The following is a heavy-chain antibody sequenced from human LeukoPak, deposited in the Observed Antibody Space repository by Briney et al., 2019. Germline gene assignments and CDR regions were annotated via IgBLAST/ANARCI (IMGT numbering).Heavy chain of an antibody. V-gene: IGHV3-11*04. D-gene: IGHD3-22*01. Sequence: GGSLRLSCAASGFTFSDYYMSWIRQAPGKGLEWVSYISSSGSTIYYADSVKGRFTISRDNAKNSLYLQMNSLRAEDTAVYYYARDVPSEYYYDSSAYSEYFDYWGQGTLVTVSS. CDR2: ISSSGSTI. J-gene: IGHJ4*02. CDR1: GFTFSDYY. CDR3: ARDVPSEYYYDSSAYSEYFDY.